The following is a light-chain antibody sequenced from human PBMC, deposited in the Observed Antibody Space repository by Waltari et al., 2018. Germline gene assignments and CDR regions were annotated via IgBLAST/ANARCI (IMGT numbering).Light chain of an antibody. J-gene: IGLJ3*02. CDR1: TSNIGNNY. V-gene: IGLV1-47*01. CDR2: RNN. CDR3: AVWDDSLSGRV. Sequence: QSVLTQPPSASGTPGQRVTISCSGSTSNIGNNYVYWYQRLPGTAPKLLIYRNNQRPSGVPDRFSGSKSGTSASLAISGLRSEDEADYYCAVWDDSLSGRVFGGGTKVTVL.